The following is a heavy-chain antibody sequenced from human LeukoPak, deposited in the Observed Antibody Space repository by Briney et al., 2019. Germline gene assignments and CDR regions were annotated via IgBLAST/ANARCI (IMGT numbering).Heavy chain of an antibody. V-gene: IGHV1-8*03. CDR3: AGTTSLTPSGYDY. J-gene: IGHJ4*02. D-gene: IGHD4-17*01. CDR2: MNPYSGDR. Sequence: ASVKLTRKTSGYTFTTYHINWVRQATGQGLEWLGWMNPYSGDRGYAQKFQGRLSNTSDTSISTAYMELSSLSSDDTAVYFCAGTTSLTPSGYDYWGQGTLVTVSS. CDR1: GYTFTTYH.